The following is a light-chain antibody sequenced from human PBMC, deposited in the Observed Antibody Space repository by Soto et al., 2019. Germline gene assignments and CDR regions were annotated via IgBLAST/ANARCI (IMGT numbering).Light chain of an antibody. J-gene: IGKJ1*01. V-gene: IGKV2-30*02. CDR2: MVS. Sequence: DVVMTQSPLSLPVIFGQPASISCRSSRSLVHTNGNTYLNWFQQRPGQSPRRLIYMVSNRDSGVPDRFSGSGSGTDFTLIISRLETDDVGVYFCMQAIHWPWTFGQGTKVDVK. CDR3: MQAIHWPWT. CDR1: RSLVHTNGNTY.